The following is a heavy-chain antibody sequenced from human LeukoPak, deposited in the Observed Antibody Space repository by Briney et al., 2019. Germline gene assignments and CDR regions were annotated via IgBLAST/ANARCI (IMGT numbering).Heavy chain of an antibody. Sequence: PGGSLRLSCAGSGFTFSSYAMTWVRQAPGKGLEWVSSISGSGAGTYYADSVKGRFTISRDNSKNTLYLQMNSLRAEDTAVYYCARDSYGMDVWGQGTTVTVSS. CDR1: GFTFSSYA. J-gene: IGHJ6*02. V-gene: IGHV3-23*01. CDR3: ARDSYGMDV. CDR2: ISGSGAGT.